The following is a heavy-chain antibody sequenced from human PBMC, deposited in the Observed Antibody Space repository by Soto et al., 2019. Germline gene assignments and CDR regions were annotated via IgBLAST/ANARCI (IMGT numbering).Heavy chain of an antibody. CDR3: AIGPPSRVTTGYYYGMDV. J-gene: IGHJ6*02. D-gene: IGHD4-17*01. CDR2: SRNKANIYTT. V-gene: IGHV3-72*01. CDR1: GFTFSDHY. Sequence: EVQLVESGGGLVQPGGSLRLSCAASGFTFSDHYMDWVRQAPGKGLEWVGRSRNKANIYTTEYDASVNGRFTISRDDSKNSLYLQMNRLKTEATAVYYCAIGPPSRVTTGYYYGMDVWGQGTTVTVSS.